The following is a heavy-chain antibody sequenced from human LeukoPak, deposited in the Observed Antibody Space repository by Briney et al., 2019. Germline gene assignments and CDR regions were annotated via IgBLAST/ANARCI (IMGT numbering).Heavy chain of an antibody. CDR1: GFTFSSYE. Sequence: GGSLRLSCAASGFTFSSYEMNWVRQAPGKGLEWVSYISSSGSTIYYADSVKGRFTISRDNAKNSLYLQMHSLRAEDTAVYYCARDKVGYCSSTSCQGYYYYGMDVWGQGTTVTVSS. D-gene: IGHD2-2*01. V-gene: IGHV3-48*03. CDR2: ISSSGSTI. J-gene: IGHJ6*02. CDR3: ARDKVGYCSSTSCQGYYYYGMDV.